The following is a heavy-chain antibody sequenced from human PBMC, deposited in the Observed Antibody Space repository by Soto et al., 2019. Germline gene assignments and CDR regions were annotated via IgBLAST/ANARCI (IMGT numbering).Heavy chain of an antibody. CDR3: SRGLAYDRPITVAEPFDS. CDR1: CGSFSGYF. Sequence: PSDTLSLTCVVSCGSFSGYFWTWIRQSPGMGLEWIGEISHSGSRNYNPAFQSRVIISVDSSKNHVSLKLSSVTAADSATYFCSRGLAYDRPITVAEPFDSWGQGTLVKVSS. J-gene: IGHJ4*02. D-gene: IGHD6-19*01. CDR2: ISHSGSR. V-gene: IGHV4-34*01.